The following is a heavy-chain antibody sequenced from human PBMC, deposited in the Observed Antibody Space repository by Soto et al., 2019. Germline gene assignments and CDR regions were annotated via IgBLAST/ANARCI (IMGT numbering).Heavy chain of an antibody. CDR1: GGNFRSES. J-gene: IGHJ3*02. Sequence: QVHLVQSGAEVKKPGSSVKVSCKASGGNFRSESINWVRQAPGQGPEWMGGIIPFFGTSDYAQKFQGRLRITADESTTTAYMELSSLKSEDTAVYYCARGHEFGGNLDAYDIWGQGTMVIVSS. D-gene: IGHD3-10*01. CDR2: IIPFFGTS. V-gene: IGHV1-69*12. CDR3: ARGHEFGGNLDAYDI.